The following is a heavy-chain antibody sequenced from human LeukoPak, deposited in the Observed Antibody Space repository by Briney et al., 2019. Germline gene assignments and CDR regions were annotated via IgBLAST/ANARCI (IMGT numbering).Heavy chain of an antibody. CDR3: ARQRLDAFDI. Sequence: GGSLRLSCAASGFTVSENYMSWVRQAPGKGLEWVSVIYSGGSTYYADSVKGRFTISRDNSKNTVFLQMNSLRAEDTAVYYCARQRLDAFDIWGQGTMVTVSS. V-gene: IGHV3-66*04. J-gene: IGHJ3*02. CDR1: GFTVSENY. CDR2: IYSGGST.